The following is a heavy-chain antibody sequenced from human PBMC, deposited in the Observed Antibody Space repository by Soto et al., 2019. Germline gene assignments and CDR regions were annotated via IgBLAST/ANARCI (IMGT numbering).Heavy chain of an antibody. CDR3: AGLRGYAGSPIDY. CDR1: GGSIISGY. CDR2: ISYSGYT. Sequence: QVQLQESGPGLVKPSETLSLTCTVSGGSIISGYWSWIRQPPGKGLEWIGYISYSGYTNYNPSLKSRVTMSVDMAKNQFCLRLSSVTTADTAVYYCAGLRGYAGSPIDYWGQGTLVTVSS. D-gene: IGHD2-15*01. J-gene: IGHJ4*02. V-gene: IGHV4-59*01.